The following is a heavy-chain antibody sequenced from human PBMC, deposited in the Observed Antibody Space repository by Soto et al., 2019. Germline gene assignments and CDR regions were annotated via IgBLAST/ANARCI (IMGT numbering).Heavy chain of an antibody. CDR2: IYPGDSDA. V-gene: IGHV5-51*01. D-gene: IGHD6-6*01. CDR3: ARHGSRGSSSQRYYYYAMDV. Sequence: PGESLKISCKGSGYSFTNYWIGWARQMPGKGLEWMGIIYPGDSDARYSPSFQGQVTISADKSISTAYLQWSSLKASDTAMYYCARHGSRGSSSQRYYYYAMDVWGQGTTVTVSS. CDR1: GYSFTNYW. J-gene: IGHJ6*02.